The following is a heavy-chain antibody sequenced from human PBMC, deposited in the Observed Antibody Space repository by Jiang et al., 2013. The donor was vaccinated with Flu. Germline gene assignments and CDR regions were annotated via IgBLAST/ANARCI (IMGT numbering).Heavy chain of an antibody. CDR3: GAVTVGVNAMDV. J-gene: IGHJ6*02. CDR2: IYHTGKT. D-gene: IGHD2-21*02. Sequence: GSGLVKPPGTLSLTCAVSGDSISSSNWWSWVRQPPGKGLEWIGEIYHTGKTNYNPSLKSRVTISLDKSKNQFSLKVTSVTAADTAAYYCGAVTVGVNAMDVWGQGTTVTVSS. CDR1: GDSISSSNW. V-gene: IGHV4-4*03.